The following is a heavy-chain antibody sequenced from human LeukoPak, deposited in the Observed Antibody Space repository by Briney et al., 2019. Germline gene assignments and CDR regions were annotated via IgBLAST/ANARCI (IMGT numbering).Heavy chain of an antibody. CDR2: INHGGST. V-gene: IGHV4-34*01. D-gene: IGHD3-10*01. J-gene: IGHJ5*01. Sequence: SETLSLTCAVYGGSFSGYYWSWIRQPPRKGLEWVVEINHGGSTNYNPSLESRVIISVETIKKHFLLLVRYGTAAEAAVYYCGNTNYNPSRKRRGTISVDPHKNQCSQKDRPGAADDTAMYYCAREENYYGSGSYSIWFDASGHASLVTVSS. CDR3: GNTNYNPSRKRRGTISVDPHKNQCSQKDRPGAADDTAMYYCAREENYYGSGSYSIWFDA. CDR1: GGSFSGYY.